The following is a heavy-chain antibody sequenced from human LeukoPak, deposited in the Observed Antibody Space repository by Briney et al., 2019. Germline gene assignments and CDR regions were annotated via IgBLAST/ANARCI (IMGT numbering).Heavy chain of an antibody. CDR1: GFTFSTYW. V-gene: IGHV3-74*01. CDR3: ARGRPHGNDY. CDR2: IASDGSST. J-gene: IGHJ4*02. D-gene: IGHD4-23*01. Sequence: YPGGSLRLSCAASGFTFSTYWMHWVRQAPGKGLVWVSRIASDGSSTTYADSVKGRFSISRDNAKNTLYLQMNSLRVEDTAVYYCARGRPHGNDYWGQGTLVTVSS.